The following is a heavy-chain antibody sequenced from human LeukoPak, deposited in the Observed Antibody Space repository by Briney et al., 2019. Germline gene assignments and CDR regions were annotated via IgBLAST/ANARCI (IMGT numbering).Heavy chain of an antibody. CDR3: AKDRAGAN. J-gene: IGHJ4*02. CDR1: GFTFAKYA. CDR2: ISGSGNVT. V-gene: IGHV3-23*01. Sequence: PGGSLRLSCVGSGFTFAKYAMTWPREAPGKGLEWVSVISGSGNVTYYSESVKGRFTISRDNSKRTLYLQMDSLRADDTAIYYCAKDRAGANWGQGTLVLVSS.